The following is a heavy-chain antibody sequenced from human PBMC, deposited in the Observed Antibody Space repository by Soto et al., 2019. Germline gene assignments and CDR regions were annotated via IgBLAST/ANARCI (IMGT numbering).Heavy chain of an antibody. J-gene: IGHJ1*01. CDR1: GFTFSSYA. D-gene: IGHD6-19*01. V-gene: IGHV3-23*01. CDR2: ISGSGDST. Sequence: EVQLLESGGGLVQPGGSLRLSCAASGFTFSSYAMSWVRQAPGKGLEWVSGISGSGDSTYYADSVKGRFTISRANSKKPQYPQMNSLRAEDTAVYYCAKGVPGIAVAGTGYVQHWGQGTLVTVSS. CDR3: AKGVPGIAVAGTGYVQH.